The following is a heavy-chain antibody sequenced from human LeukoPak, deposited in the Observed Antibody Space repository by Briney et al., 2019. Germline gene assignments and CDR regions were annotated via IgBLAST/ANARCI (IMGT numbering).Heavy chain of an antibody. J-gene: IGHJ6*03. CDR2: IIPIFGTA. CDR3: ARGRREPYYYYYMDV. CDR1: GGTFSSYA. D-gene: IGHD1-14*01. Sequence: SVKVSCKASGGTFSSYAISWVRQAPGQGLEWMGGIIPIFGTANYAQKFQGRVTITADESTSTAYMELSSLRSEDTAVYYCARGRREPYYYYYMDVWGKGTTVTVSS. V-gene: IGHV1-69*13.